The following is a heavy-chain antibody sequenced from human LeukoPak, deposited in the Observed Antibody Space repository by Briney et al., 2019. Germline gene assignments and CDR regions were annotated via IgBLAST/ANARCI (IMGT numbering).Heavy chain of an antibody. CDR2: ISSSGNA. CDR3: ERFKGGTGFDY. J-gene: IGHJ4*02. D-gene: IGHD1-26*01. CDR1: GGYITTTDFD. V-gene: IGHV4-39*01. Sequence: SETLSLTCAVSGGYITTTDFDWAWIRQPPGQGFEWIATISSSGNAYYSPSLLCRVTISVDTSKSQFSLDVTSETAADTGLFYCERFKGGTGFDYWGRGILVIVS.